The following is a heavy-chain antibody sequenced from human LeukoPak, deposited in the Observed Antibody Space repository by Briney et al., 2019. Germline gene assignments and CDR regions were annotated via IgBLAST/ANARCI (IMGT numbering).Heavy chain of an antibody. Sequence: GGSLRLSCAASGFTFNRYNMNWVRRAPGKGLEWVSSISTSSSYIYYADSVRGRFTISRDNAKNSLYLQMNSLKAEDTAVYSCARGADGVSSNSRGWFDPWGQGTLVTVSS. J-gene: IGHJ5*02. CDR1: GFTFNRYN. CDR3: ARGADGVSSNSRGWFDP. CDR2: ISTSSSYI. D-gene: IGHD2-15*01. V-gene: IGHV3-21*01.